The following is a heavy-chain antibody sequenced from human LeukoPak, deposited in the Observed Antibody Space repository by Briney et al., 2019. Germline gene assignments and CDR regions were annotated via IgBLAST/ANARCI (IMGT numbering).Heavy chain of an antibody. CDR1: GGSISSSSYY. CDR3: AGSPNCSGGSCYEYFDY. CDR2: IYYSGSI. V-gene: IGHV4-39*07. J-gene: IGHJ4*02. Sequence: PSETLSLTCTVSGGSISSSSYYWGWIRQPPGKGLGWIGSIYYSGSIYYNPSLKSRVSISVDNSKNQLSLKLSSVTAADTAVYYCAGSPNCSGGSCYEYFDYWGQGTLVTVSS. D-gene: IGHD2-15*01.